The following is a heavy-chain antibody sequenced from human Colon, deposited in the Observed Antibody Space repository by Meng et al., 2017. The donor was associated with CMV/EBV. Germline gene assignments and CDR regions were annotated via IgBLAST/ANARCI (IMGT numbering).Heavy chain of an antibody. J-gene: IGHJ5*01. Sequence: FSLSTSGVGVGWIRQPPGKALEWLAVIYWDDDKVYSSSLETRLSITKDTSKNVVVLIMTNMDPVDTATYYCAYQYGSGNYRWRVVDSWGQGTLVTVSS. CDR3: AYQYGSGNYRWRVVDS. D-gene: IGHD3-10*01. V-gene: IGHV2-5*02. CDR1: FSLSTSGVG. CDR2: IYWDDDK.